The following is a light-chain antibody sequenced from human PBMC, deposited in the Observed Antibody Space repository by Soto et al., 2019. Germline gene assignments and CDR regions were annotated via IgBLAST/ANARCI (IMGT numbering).Light chain of an antibody. V-gene: IGKV3-15*01. Sequence: EIVMTQSPATLSVSPGERATISCRASQSVSSNLAWYPPKPGQAPRLLIYGASTRATGIPARFSGSGSGTEFTLTISSLQSEDFAGYYCQQYNNWPIFGQGTRLEIK. CDR3: QQYNNWPI. CDR2: GAS. J-gene: IGKJ5*01. CDR1: QSVSSN.